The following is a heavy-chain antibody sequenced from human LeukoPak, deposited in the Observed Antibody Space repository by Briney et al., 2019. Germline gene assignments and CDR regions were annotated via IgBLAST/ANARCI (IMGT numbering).Heavy chain of an antibody. CDR2: IKQDGSEK. V-gene: IGHV3-7*01. D-gene: IGHD3-9*01. Sequence: GGSLRLSCAASGFTFSSYWMSWVRQAPGKGLEWVANIKQDGSEKYYVDSVKGRFTISRDNAKNSLYLQMNSLRAEDTAVYYCAKVNYDILTGYYSNFDYWGQGTLVTVSS. CDR1: GFTFSSYW. CDR3: AKVNYDILTGYYSNFDY. J-gene: IGHJ4*02.